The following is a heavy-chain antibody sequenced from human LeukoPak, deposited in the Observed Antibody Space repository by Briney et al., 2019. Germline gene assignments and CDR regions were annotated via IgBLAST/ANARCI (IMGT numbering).Heavy chain of an antibody. Sequence: PGGSLRLSCAASGFTFSSYAMHWVRQAPGKGLEWVAVISYDGSNKYYVDSVKGRFTISRDNSKNTLYLQMNSLRAEDTAVYYCARDPSRSSSRLVGYYYGMDVWGQGTTVTVSS. D-gene: IGHD6-6*01. CDR2: ISYDGSNK. CDR1: GFTFSSYA. V-gene: IGHV3-30-3*01. J-gene: IGHJ6*02. CDR3: ARDPSRSSSRLVGYYYGMDV.